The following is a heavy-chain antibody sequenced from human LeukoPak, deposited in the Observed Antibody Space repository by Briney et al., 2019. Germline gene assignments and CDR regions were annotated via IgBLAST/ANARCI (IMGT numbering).Heavy chain of an antibody. CDR2: ISGSGGST. J-gene: IGHJ6*03. V-gene: IGHV3-23*01. CDR1: GFTFSSYA. CDR3: AKGAQVLYFYYMDV. D-gene: IGHD2-8*01. Sequence: GGSLRLSCAASGFTFSSYAMSWVRQAPGKGLEWVSAISGSGGSTYYADSVKGRFTISRDNSKNTLLLQMNSLRAEDTALYYCAKGAQVLYFYYMDVWGKGTTVTVSS.